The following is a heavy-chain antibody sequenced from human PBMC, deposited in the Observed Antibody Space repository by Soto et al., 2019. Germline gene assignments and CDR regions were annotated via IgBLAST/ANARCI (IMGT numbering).Heavy chain of an antibody. Sequence: SETLSLTCDVFGVSISSGNWWSWIRQPPGKGLEWIGEVYNDGSANYHPSFESRVTISVDRSKNQFSLRLNSVTAADTAKYYCARLVYDSRLNYLYFDYWGQGILVTVSS. CDR1: GVSISSGNW. V-gene: IGHV4-4*02. CDR2: VYNDGSA. J-gene: IGHJ4*02. D-gene: IGHD3-22*01. CDR3: ARLVYDSRLNYLYFDY.